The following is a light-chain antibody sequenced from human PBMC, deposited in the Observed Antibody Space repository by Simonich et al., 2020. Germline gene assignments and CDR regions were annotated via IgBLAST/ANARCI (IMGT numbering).Light chain of an antibody. CDR3: QQYNNWPRT. J-gene: IGKJ1*01. CDR2: GAS. V-gene: IGKV3-15*01. CDR1: QSVSSN. Sequence: EIVMTQSPATLSVSPGKRATLSCRASQSVSSNLAWYQQKPGQAPRLFIYGASTRATGIPARFSGRGSGTEFTLTISSLQSEDFAVYYCQQYNNWPRTFGQGTKVEIK.